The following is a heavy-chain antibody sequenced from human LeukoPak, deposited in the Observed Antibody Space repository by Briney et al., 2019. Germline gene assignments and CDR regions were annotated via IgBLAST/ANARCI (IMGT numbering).Heavy chain of an antibody. CDR3: AKDSVPYYYGSGSYPDY. Sequence: PGGSLRLSCAASGFTFSCYAMSWVRQAPGKGLEWVSGISGSGGSTYYADSVKGRFTISRDNSKNTLYLQMNSLRAEDTAVYYCAKDSVPYYYGSGSYPDYWGQGTLATVSS. V-gene: IGHV3-23*01. CDR2: ISGSGGST. J-gene: IGHJ4*02. D-gene: IGHD3-10*01. CDR1: GFTFSCYA.